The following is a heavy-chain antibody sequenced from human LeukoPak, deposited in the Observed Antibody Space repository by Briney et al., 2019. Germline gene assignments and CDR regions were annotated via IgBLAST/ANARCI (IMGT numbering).Heavy chain of an antibody. CDR1: GGSISSSSYY. Sequence: SETLSLTCTVSGGSISSSSYYWGWIRQPPGKGLEWIGSIYYSGSTYYNPSLKSRVTISVDTSKNQFSLKLSSVTAADTAVYYCAKGLQQLPHDAFDIWGQGTMVTVSS. V-gene: IGHV4-39*07. D-gene: IGHD6-13*01. CDR3: AKGLQQLPHDAFDI. CDR2: IYYSGST. J-gene: IGHJ3*02.